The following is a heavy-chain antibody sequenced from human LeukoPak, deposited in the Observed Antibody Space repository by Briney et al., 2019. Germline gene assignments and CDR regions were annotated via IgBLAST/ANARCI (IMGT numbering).Heavy chain of an antibody. CDR1: GFTFSSYS. V-gene: IGHV3-21*01. Sequence: TPGGSPRLSCAASGFTFSSYSMNWVRQAPGKGLEWVSSISSSSSYIYYADSVKGRFTISRDNAKNSLYLQMNSLRAEDTAVYYCARDPVVMVDYYYMDVWGKGTTVTVSS. CDR2: ISSSSSYI. CDR3: ARDPVVMVDYYYMDV. D-gene: IGHD2-8*01. J-gene: IGHJ6*03.